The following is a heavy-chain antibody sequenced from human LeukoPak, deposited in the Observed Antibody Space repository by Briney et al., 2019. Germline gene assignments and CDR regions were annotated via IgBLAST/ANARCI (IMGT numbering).Heavy chain of an antibody. CDR3: ARDLEYSGTERSYGMDV. CDR1: GFTFSSYW. V-gene: IGHV3-7*01. CDR2: INKDGGEK. Sequence: PGGSLRLSCAASGFTFSSYWMSWVRQAPGKGLEWVANINKDGGEKYYVDSVKGRFTISRDNAKNSLYLQMNSLRAEDTAVYYCARDLEYSGTERSYGMDVWGQGTTVTVSS. J-gene: IGHJ6*02. D-gene: IGHD1-26*01.